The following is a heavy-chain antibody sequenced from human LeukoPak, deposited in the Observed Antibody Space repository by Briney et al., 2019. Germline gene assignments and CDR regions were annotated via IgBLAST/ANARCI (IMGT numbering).Heavy chain of an antibody. V-gene: IGHV3-23*01. J-gene: IGHJ4*02. CDR2: ISGSGGST. Sequence: GGSLRLSCAASGFTFSSYAMSWVRQAPGKGLEWVSAISGSGGSTYYADSVKGRFTISRDNSKNTLYLQMNSLRAEDTAVYYCAKDRGYCSGTSCPVDYWGQGTLVTVSS. CDR3: AKDRGYCSGTSCPVDY. CDR1: GFTFSSYA. D-gene: IGHD2-2*01.